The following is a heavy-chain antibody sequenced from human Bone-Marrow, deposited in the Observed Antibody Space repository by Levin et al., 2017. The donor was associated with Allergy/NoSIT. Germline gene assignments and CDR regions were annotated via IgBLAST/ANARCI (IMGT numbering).Heavy chain of an antibody. CDR3: ARERLDSFDS. D-gene: IGHD1-1*01. Sequence: PSETLSLTCTVSGASISTDNDYWSWIRQHPGKGLEWIGYISYSGSTYYNPSLKSRLTMSLDTSKSQFSLGLTSVTAADTAVYFCARERLDSFDSWGQGTLVTVSS. CDR1: GASISTDNDY. J-gene: IGHJ4*02. V-gene: IGHV4-31*03. CDR2: ISYSGST.